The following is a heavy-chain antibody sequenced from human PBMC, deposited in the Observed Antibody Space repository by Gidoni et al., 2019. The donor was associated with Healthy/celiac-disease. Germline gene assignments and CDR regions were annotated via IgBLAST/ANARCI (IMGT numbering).Heavy chain of an antibody. CDR3: ARACSGGSCYGWFDP. V-gene: IGHV3-48*03. J-gene: IGHJ5*02. Sequence: EVQLVESGGGLVQPGGSLRLSCAASGFISSSYELNGVRQAPGQGLEWVSYISSSGRTIYYADSVKGRFTISRDNAKNSLYLQMNSLRAEDTAVYYCARACSGGSCYGWFDPWGQGTLVTVSS. D-gene: IGHD2-15*01. CDR1: GFISSSYE. CDR2: ISSSGRTI.